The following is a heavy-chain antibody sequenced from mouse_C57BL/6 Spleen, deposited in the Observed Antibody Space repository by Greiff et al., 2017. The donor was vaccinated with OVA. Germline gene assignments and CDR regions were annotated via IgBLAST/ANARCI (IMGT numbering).Heavy chain of an antibody. D-gene: IGHD3-2*02. V-gene: IGHV5-9-1*02. Sequence: DVQLVESGEGLVKPGGSLKLSCAASGFTFSSYAMSWVRQTPEKRLEWVAYISSGGDYIYYADTVKGRFTISRDNARNTLYLQLSSLKSEDTAMYYCTREGGDSSGPYAMDYWGQGTSVTVSS. J-gene: IGHJ4*01. CDR1: GFTFSSYA. CDR2: ISSGGDYI. CDR3: TREGGDSSGPYAMDY.